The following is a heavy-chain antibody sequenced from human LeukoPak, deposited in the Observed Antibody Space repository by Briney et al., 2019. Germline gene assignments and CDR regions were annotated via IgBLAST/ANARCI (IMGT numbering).Heavy chain of an antibody. CDR1: GGSISSSSYY. V-gene: IGHV4-39*01. J-gene: IGHJ4*02. CDR2: IYYSGST. Sequence: SETLSLTCTVSGGSISSSSYYWGWIRQPPGKGLEWIGSIYYSGSTYYNPSLKSRVTISVDTSKNQFSLKLSSVTAADTAVYYCASTPIYYYGSGSYFDYWGQGTLVTVSS. D-gene: IGHD3-10*01. CDR3: ASTPIYYYGSGSYFDY.